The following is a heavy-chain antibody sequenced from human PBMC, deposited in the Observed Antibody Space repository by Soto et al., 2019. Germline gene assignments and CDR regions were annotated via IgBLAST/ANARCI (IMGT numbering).Heavy chain of an antibody. Sequence: PGGSLRLSCAASGFTFSSYAMSWVRQAPGKGLEWVSAISGSGGSTYYADSVKGRFTISRDNSKNTLYLQMNSLRAEDTAVYYCAKRPVSAVAPGDWFDPWGQGTLVTVSS. CDR3: AKRPVSAVAPGDWFDP. CDR2: ISGSGGST. J-gene: IGHJ5*02. D-gene: IGHD6-19*01. CDR1: GFTFSSYA. V-gene: IGHV3-23*01.